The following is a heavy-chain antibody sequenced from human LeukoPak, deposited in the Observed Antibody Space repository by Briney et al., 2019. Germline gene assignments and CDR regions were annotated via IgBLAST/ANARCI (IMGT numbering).Heavy chain of an antibody. D-gene: IGHD2-8*02. J-gene: IGHJ4*02. CDR1: GDTFTTSY. Sequence: ASVKVSCKASGDTFTTSYMYWVRQAPGQGLEWMGAINPSGGSTTYAQQFQGRVSMTRDLSTSTVYMELSSLRSEDTAVYYCAGRLMQFTGLAYWGQGTLVTVSS. V-gene: IGHV1-46*01. CDR3: AGRLMQFTGLAY. CDR2: INPSGGST.